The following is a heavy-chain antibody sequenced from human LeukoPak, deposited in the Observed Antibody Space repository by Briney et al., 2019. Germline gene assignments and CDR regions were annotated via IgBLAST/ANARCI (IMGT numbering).Heavy chain of an antibody. J-gene: IGHJ5*02. Sequence: SVKASCKASGGTFSSYAISWVRQAPGQGLEWMGGIIPIFGTANYAQKFQGRVTITADKSTSTAYMELSSLRSEDTAVYYCARDREGYCSSTSCYPSNWFDPWGQGTLVTVSS. CDR3: ARDREGYCSSTSCYPSNWFDP. D-gene: IGHD2-2*01. CDR2: IIPIFGTA. V-gene: IGHV1-69*06. CDR1: GGTFSSYA.